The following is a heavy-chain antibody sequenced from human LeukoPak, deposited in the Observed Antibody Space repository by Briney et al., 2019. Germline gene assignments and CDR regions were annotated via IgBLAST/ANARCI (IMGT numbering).Heavy chain of an antibody. Sequence: GGSLTLSCAASGFSFSNYGMHWVRQAPGKGLEWVAFIRYDGSNKYYADSVKGRFTISRDNSKNTLYLQMNSLRAEDTAVYYCAKVDAYYDSSGPRFQHWGQGTLVTVSS. CDR2: IRYDGSNK. CDR1: GFSFSNYG. V-gene: IGHV3-30*02. CDR3: AKVDAYYDSSGPRFQH. J-gene: IGHJ1*01. D-gene: IGHD3-22*01.